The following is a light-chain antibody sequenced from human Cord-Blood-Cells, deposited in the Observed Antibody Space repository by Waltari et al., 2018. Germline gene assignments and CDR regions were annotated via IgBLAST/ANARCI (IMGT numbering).Light chain of an antibody. V-gene: IGLV2-11*01. CDR3: CSYAGSSLYV. J-gene: IGLJ1*01. Sequence: QSALTQPSSVSGSPGQSVTISCTGTSSDVGGYNYVSWYQQHPGKAPKLMIYDVSKRPSGVPDRFSGSKSGNTASLTISGLQAEDEADYYCCSYAGSSLYVFGTGTKVTVL. CDR2: DVS. CDR1: SSDVGGYNY.